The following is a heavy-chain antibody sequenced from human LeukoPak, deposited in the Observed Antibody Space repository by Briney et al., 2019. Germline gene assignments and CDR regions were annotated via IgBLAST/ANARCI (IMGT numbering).Heavy chain of an antibody. D-gene: IGHD5-24*01. V-gene: IGHV3-7*04. CDR2: IKQDGSKK. Sequence: PGGSLRLSCVASGLPFSSYWMTWVRQAPGKGLEWVANIKQDGSKKSYVDSVKGRFTISRDNAKNSLYLQVNSLRAEDTAIYYCTRVGYIDEGIDYWGQGILVTVSS. J-gene: IGHJ4*02. CDR1: GLPFSSYW. CDR3: TRVGYIDEGIDY.